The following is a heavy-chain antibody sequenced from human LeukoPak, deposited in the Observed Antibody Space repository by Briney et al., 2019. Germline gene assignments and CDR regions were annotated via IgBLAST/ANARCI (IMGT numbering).Heavy chain of an antibody. D-gene: IGHD3-10*01. CDR3: ASYYYGSGRKKYYYYGMDV. J-gene: IGHJ6*02. CDR1: GGSISSYY. V-gene: IGHV4-59*01. Sequence: PSETLSLTRTVSGGSISSYYWSWIRQPPGKGLEWIGYIYYSGSTNYNPSLKSRVTISVDTSKNQFSLKLSSVTAADTAVYYCASYYYGSGRKKYYYYGMDVWGQGTTVTVSS. CDR2: IYYSGST.